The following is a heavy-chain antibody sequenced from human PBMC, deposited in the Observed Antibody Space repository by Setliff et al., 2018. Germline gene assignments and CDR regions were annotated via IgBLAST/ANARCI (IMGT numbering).Heavy chain of an antibody. J-gene: IGHJ4*02. CDR1: GYTFTSYG. D-gene: IGHD2-2*01. CDR2: SSAYNGKT. V-gene: IGHV1-18*01. CDR3: ARDTCSLTSCQDDYFDY. Sequence: ASVKVSCKSSGYTFTSYGISWMRQAPGQGLEWMGWSSAYNGKTQYAQKFQGRVAMTTDASTNTAYMELRSLTSDDTAVYYCARDTCSLTSCQDDYFDYWGQGTLVTVSS.